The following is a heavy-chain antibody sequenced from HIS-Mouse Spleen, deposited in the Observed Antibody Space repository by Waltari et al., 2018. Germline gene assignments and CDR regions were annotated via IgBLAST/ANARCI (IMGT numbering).Heavy chain of an antibody. V-gene: IGHV3-30*04. CDR1: GFTFSRYA. J-gene: IGHJ4*02. D-gene: IGHD5-12*01. CDR3: ARRYSGYDLGY. Sequence: QVQLVESGGGVVQPGRSLRLSCAASGFTFSRYAMHWVRQAPGKGLEWGAVISYDGSNKYYADSVKGRFTISRDNSKNTLYLQMNSLRAEDTAVYYCARRYSGYDLGYWGQGTLVTVSS. CDR2: ISYDGSNK.